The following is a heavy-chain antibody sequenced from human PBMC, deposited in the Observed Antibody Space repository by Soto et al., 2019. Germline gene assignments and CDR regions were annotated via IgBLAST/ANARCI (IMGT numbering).Heavy chain of an antibody. CDR2: IYYSGST. D-gene: IGHD6-6*01. V-gene: IGHV4-31*03. CDR3: AREGGSSSCFRDAFDI. Sequence: SETLSLTCTVSGGSISSGGYYWSWIRQHPGKGLEWIGYIYYSGSTYYNPSLKSRVTISVDTSKNQFSLKLSSVTAADTAVFYCAREGGSSSCFRDAFDIWGQGTMVTVS. J-gene: IGHJ3*02. CDR1: GGSISSGGYY.